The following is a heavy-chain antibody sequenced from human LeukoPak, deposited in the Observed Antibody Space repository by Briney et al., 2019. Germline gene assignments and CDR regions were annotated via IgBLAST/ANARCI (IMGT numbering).Heavy chain of an antibody. Sequence: GGSLRLSCAASGFTFSSYAMSWVRQAPGKGLEWVSAISGSGGSTYYADSVKGRFTISRDNAKNSLYLQMNSLRAEDMALYYCAKDRELFRTYYFDYWGQGTLVTVSS. CDR1: GFTFSSYA. CDR3: AKDRELFRTYYFDY. D-gene: IGHD3-10*01. J-gene: IGHJ4*02. CDR2: ISGSGGST. V-gene: IGHV3-23*01.